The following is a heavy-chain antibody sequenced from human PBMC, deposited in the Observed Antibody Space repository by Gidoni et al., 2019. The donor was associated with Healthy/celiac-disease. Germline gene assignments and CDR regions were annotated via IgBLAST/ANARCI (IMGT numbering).Heavy chain of an antibody. V-gene: IGHV3-21*01. Sequence: EVQLVESGGGLVKPGGSLRLSCAASAFTLSSYSMNWVGQAPGKALEWVSSIGRSSSYIYYADSVKGRFTISRDNAKNSLYLQMNSLRAEDTAVYYCARDYDFWSGYYKYNWFDPWGQGTLVTVSS. CDR1: AFTLSSYS. CDR3: ARDYDFWSGYYKYNWFDP. D-gene: IGHD3-3*01. CDR2: IGRSSSYI. J-gene: IGHJ5*02.